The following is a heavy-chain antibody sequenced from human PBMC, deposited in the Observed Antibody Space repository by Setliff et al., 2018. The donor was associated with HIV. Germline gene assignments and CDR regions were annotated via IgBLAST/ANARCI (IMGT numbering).Heavy chain of an antibody. Sequence: LSLTCTVSGASLTSHYWSWIRQSPGRELEWIGYIYSTGSTNYNPSLQSRVSISMDASKDKFSLKVTSVTSADTAVYYCAKGAGFYGDYTFDYWGQGNLVTVSS. V-gene: IGHV4-59*11. CDR1: GASLTSHY. CDR2: IYSTGST. CDR3: AKGAGFYGDYTFDY. D-gene: IGHD4-17*01. J-gene: IGHJ4*02.